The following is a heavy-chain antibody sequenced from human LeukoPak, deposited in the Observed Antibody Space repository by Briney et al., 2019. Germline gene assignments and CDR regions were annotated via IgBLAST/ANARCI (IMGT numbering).Heavy chain of an antibody. CDR1: GGSISSYY. CDR2: IYYSGST. J-gene: IGHJ4*02. CDR3: ARDGIAVAGSGSTGNFDY. V-gene: IGHV4-59*01. D-gene: IGHD6-19*01. Sequence: SETLSLTCTVSGGSISSYYWSWIRQPPGKGLEWIGYIYYSGSTNYNPSLKSRVTISVDTSKNQFSLKLSSVTAADTAVYYCARDGIAVAGSGSTGNFDYWGQGTLVTVSS.